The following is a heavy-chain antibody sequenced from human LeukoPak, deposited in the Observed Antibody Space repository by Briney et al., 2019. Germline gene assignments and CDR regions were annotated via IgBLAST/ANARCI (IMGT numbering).Heavy chain of an antibody. CDR2: INWNGGST. CDR1: GFTFDDYG. V-gene: IGHV3-20*04. Sequence: GGSLRLSCAASGFTFDDYGMSWVRQAPGKGLEWVSGINWNGGSTGYADSVKGRFTISRDNAKNSLYLQMNSLRAEDTALYYCARSGHYYDSSGYYYEDYFDYWGQGTLVTVSS. D-gene: IGHD3-22*01. J-gene: IGHJ4*02. CDR3: ARSGHYYDSSGYYYEDYFDY.